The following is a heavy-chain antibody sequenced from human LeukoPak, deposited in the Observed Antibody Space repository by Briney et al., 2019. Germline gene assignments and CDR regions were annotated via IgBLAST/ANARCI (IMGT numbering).Heavy chain of an antibody. Sequence: QAGGSLRLSCTASGFTFSNFWMGWVRQAPGKGLEWVSAISGSGGSTYYADSVKGRFTISRDNSKNTLYLQMNSLRAEDTAVYYCAKRRGASGSGNHPSPFDYWGQGTLVTVSS. CDR2: ISGSGGST. CDR1: GFTFSNFW. CDR3: AKRRGASGSGNHPSPFDY. D-gene: IGHD3-10*01. V-gene: IGHV3-23*01. J-gene: IGHJ4*02.